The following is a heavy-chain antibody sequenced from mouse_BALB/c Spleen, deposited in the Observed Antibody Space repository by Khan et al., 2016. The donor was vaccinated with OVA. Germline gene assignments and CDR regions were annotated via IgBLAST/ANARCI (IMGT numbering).Heavy chain of an antibody. V-gene: IGHV1S136*01. D-gene: IGHD1-1*01. CDR2: INPYNDGA. Sequence: VQLQQSGPELVKPRASVKMSCKASGYTFTNYVMHWVKQKPGQGLEWIGYINPYNDGAKYNEKFKGKATLTSDKSSSTAYMELSSLTSEDSAVYYCARYDSSPYYAMDYWGQGTSVTVSS. CDR3: ARYDSSPYYAMDY. J-gene: IGHJ4*01. CDR1: GYTFTNYV.